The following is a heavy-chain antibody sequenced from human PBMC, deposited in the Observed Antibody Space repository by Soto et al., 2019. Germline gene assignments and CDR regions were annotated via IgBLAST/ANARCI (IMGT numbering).Heavy chain of an antibody. J-gene: IGHJ6*02. D-gene: IGHD3-10*01. Sequence: GWSLRLSCASSGFTFISYGMHWVRQAPGKGLEWVAVIWYDGSNKYYADSVKGRFTISRDNSKNTLYLQMNSLRAEDTAVYYCAREGYYGSGSYYRPPIYGMDVWGQGTTVTVSS. CDR2: IWYDGSNK. V-gene: IGHV3-33*01. CDR1: GFTFISYG. CDR3: AREGYYGSGSYYRPPIYGMDV.